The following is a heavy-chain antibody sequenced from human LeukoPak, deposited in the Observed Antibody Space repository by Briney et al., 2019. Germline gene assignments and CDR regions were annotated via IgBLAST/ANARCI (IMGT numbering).Heavy chain of an antibody. V-gene: IGHV3-7*01. Sequence: GGSLRLSCAASGFTVSSNYMSWVRQAPGKGLQWVANIKQDGSEKYYVDSVKGRFTISRDNAKNSLYLQMNSLRAEDTAVYYCARASIAAGPYYFDYWGQGTLVTVSS. J-gene: IGHJ4*02. CDR3: ARASIAAGPYYFDY. D-gene: IGHD6-13*01. CDR2: IKQDGSEK. CDR1: GFTVSSNY.